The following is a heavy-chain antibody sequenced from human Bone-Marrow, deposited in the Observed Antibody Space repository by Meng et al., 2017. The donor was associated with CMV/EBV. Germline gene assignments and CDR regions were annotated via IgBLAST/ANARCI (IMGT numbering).Heavy chain of an antibody. V-gene: IGHV3-74*03. CDR1: GFTFSNYW. CDR2: ITSDGSSI. Sequence: GESLKISCAASGFTFSNYWMHWVRQAPGKGLVWVSRITSDGSSITYADSVKGRFTSSRDNAKNTLYLQMNSLRAEDTAVYYCARDGGRGSAGAFDIWDQGTMVTVSS. CDR3: ARDGGRGSAGAFDI. J-gene: IGHJ3*02. D-gene: IGHD1-26*01.